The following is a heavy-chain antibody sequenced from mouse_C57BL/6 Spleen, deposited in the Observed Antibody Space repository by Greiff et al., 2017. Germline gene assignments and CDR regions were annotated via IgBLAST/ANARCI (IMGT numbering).Heavy chain of an antibody. CDR3: TTGLRRRGYYAMDY. V-gene: IGHV14-4*01. CDR1: GFNIKDDY. Sequence: EVQLQQSGAELVRPGASVKLSCTASGFNIKDDYMHWVKQRPEQGLEWIGWIDPENGDTEYASKFQGKATITADTSSNTAYLQLSSLTSEDTAVYYCTTGLRRRGYYAMDYWGQGTSVTVSS. J-gene: IGHJ4*01. D-gene: IGHD2-2*01. CDR2: IDPENGDT.